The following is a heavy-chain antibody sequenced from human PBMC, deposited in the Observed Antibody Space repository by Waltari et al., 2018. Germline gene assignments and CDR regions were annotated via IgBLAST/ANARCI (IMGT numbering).Heavy chain of an antibody. CDR1: GVTFVAYG. CDR3: AKDPFYVSEGIIYLDS. Sequence: EVRLLQSGGGLVQPGGSLRLSCGVSGVTFVAYGLGWVRQAPGRRLEWVATISGSGTETYYAASVEGRCTISRDNSKDTLYLQLSNLRADDTAVYFCAKDPFYVSEGIIYLDSWGEGTHVTVSS. V-gene: IGHV3-23*01. D-gene: IGHD3-3*02. CDR2: ISGSGTET. J-gene: IGHJ4*02.